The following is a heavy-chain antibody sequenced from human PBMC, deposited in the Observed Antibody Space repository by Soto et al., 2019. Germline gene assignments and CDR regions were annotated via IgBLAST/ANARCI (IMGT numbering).Heavy chain of an antibody. J-gene: IGHJ4*02. CDR2: ISYDTTKE. D-gene: IGHD3-22*01. CDR3: VRARSTDSRPDY. CDR1: GFAFSSYA. Sequence: GGSLRLSCAVSGFAFSSYAMHWVRQAPGQGLEWVSTISYDTTKEYYADSVKGRFTISRDNAKNSLFLQLDGLRAEDTAVYFCVRARSTDSRPDYWGQGTLVTVSS. V-gene: IGHV3-30-3*01.